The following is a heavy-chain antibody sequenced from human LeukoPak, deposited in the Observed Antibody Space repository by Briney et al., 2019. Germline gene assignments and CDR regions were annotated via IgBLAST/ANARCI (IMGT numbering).Heavy chain of an antibody. Sequence: ASVKVSCKTSGYSFTDYYMHWVRQAPGQGLEWMGWINPNSGGTSSAQKFQGRVTMTRDTSITTVYMEVSWLTSDDTAIYYCARADRLHGGPYLIGPWGQGTLVTVAS. CDR3: ARADRLHGGPYLIGP. J-gene: IGHJ5*02. D-gene: IGHD2-21*01. CDR1: GYSFTDYY. CDR2: INPNSGGT. V-gene: IGHV1-2*02.